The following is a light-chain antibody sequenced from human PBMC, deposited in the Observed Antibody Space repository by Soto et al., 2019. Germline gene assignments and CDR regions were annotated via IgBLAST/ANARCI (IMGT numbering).Light chain of an antibody. CDR1: QSVSTY. Sequence: EVVLSQSPVTLSLYPGERSTRSCRASQSVSTYLAWYQQKPGQAPRLLIYDASNRATGIPARFSGSGSATDFTLTISSLEPEDFAVYYCQQRSSWITFGQGTRLEIK. CDR3: QQRSSWIT. J-gene: IGKJ5*01. V-gene: IGKV3-11*01. CDR2: DAS.